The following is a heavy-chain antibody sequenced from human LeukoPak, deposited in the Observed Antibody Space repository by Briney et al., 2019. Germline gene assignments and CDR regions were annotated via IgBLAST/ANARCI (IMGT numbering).Heavy chain of an antibody. V-gene: IGHV3-74*01. CDR2: INSDGSST. D-gene: IGHD2-2*02. J-gene: IGHJ3*02. CDR1: GFTFSSYW. CDR3: ARVYTSDAFDI. Sequence: GGSLRLSCAASGFTFSSYWMHWVRQAPGKGLVWVSRINSDGSSTSYADSVKGRFTISRDNAKNSPYLQMNSLRAEDTAVYYCARVYTSDAFDIWGQGTMVTVSS.